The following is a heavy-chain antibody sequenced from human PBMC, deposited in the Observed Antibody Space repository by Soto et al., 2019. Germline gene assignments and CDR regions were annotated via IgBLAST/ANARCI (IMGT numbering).Heavy chain of an antibody. CDR3: AKPLKYSSSWYFDY. Sequence: QVQLVESGGGVVQPGRSLRLSCAASGFTFSSYGMHWVRQAPGKGLEWVAVISYDGSNKYYADSVKGRFTISRDNSKNTLYLQMNSLRAEDTAVYYCAKPLKYSSSWYFDYWGQGTLVTVSS. CDR1: GFTFSSYG. D-gene: IGHD6-13*01. V-gene: IGHV3-30*18. CDR2: ISYDGSNK. J-gene: IGHJ4*02.